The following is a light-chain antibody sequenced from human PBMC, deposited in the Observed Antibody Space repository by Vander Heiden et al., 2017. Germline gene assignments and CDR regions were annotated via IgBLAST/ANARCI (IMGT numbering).Light chain of an antibody. J-gene: IGKJ2*01. CDR3: QQTVGPAFT. Sequence: DMQMTQSPSSLSASVGDRVTITCRASQTISRYLNWHQQKPGKAPKLLIYAASTFQSGVPATFSRSGSGTDFTLTIIRLQPADFATSYCQQTVGPAFTFGQGTKMEI. CDR1: QTISRY. V-gene: IGKV1-39*01. CDR2: AAS.